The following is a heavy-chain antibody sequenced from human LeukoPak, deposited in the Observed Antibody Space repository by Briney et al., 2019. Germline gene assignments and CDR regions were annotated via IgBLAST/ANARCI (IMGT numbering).Heavy chain of an antibody. D-gene: IGHD3-22*01. V-gene: IGHV4-34*01. Sequence: SETLSLTCAVYGGSFSGYYWSWIRQPPGKGLEWIEEINHSGSTNYNPSLKSRVTISVDTSKNQFSLKLSSVTAADTAVYYCARVGNDSSGYYLYSFDYWGQGTLVTVSS. J-gene: IGHJ4*02. CDR3: ARVGNDSSGYYLYSFDY. CDR1: GGSFSGYY. CDR2: INHSGST.